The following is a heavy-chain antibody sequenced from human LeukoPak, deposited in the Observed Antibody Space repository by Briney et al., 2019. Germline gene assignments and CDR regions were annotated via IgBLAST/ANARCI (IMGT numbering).Heavy chain of an antibody. CDR3: ARESGSFDF. V-gene: IGHV1-2*02. CDR1: GYTYTAYY. Sequence: GASVKVSCKTSGYTYTAYYLHWVRRAPGQGLEWMGWIDPNINGATYAQKFQGRVTMTRDTSITTAYMELSSLTSDDTAVYYCARESGSFDFWGQETLVTVSS. D-gene: IGHD1-26*01. J-gene: IGHJ4*02. CDR2: IDPNINGA.